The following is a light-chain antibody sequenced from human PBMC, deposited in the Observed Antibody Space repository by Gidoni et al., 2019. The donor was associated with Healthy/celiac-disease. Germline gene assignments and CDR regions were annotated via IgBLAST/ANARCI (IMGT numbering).Light chain of an antibody. J-gene: IGKJ4*01. V-gene: IGKV1-5*03. Sequence: DIQMTQSPSTLSASVGDRVTITCRASQSLSSWLAWYQQKPGKAPKLLIYKASSLESGVPSRFSGSGSGTEFTLTISSLQADDVATYYCQQYNSDSLTFGGGTKVEIK. CDR2: KAS. CDR1: QSLSSW. CDR3: QQYNSDSLT.